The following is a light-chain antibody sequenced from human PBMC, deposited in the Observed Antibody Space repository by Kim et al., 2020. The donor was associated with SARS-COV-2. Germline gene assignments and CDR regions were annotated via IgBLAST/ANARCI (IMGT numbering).Light chain of an antibody. CDR2: DTN. J-gene: IGLJ3*02. Sequence: VPISCTESGSNIGAGFHVHWYQQLPGTAPKLLIYDTNNRPSGVPDRFSGSKSGASASLAITGLQAEDEADYYCQSYDSSLTGSRVFGGGTQLTVL. V-gene: IGLV1-40*01. CDR1: GSNIGAGFH. CDR3: QSYDSSLTGSRV.